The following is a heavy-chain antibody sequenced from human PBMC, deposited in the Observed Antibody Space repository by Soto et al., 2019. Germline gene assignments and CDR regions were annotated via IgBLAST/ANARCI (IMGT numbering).Heavy chain of an antibody. J-gene: IGHJ6*01. CDR2: ISSDGSNK. V-gene: IGHV3-30-3*01. CDR1: VFTLSRYA. Sequence: LRRSCAASVFTLSRYAMHLVCQDTGQGLERVADISSDGSNKYYADSVKGRFTISRDNSTNTPYLQMNSLRADDTAMYYCKAQRYDCRSCSNYYGMDVWGQGTTVTV. CDR3: KAQRYDCRSCSNYYGMDV. D-gene: IGHD3-3*01.